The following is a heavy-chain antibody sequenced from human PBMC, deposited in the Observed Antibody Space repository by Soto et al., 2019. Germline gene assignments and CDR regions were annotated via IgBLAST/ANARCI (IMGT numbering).Heavy chain of an antibody. V-gene: IGHV1-69*06. J-gene: IGHJ5*02. Sequence: QVQLVQSGAEVKKPGSSVKVSCKASGGTFSSYAISWVRQAPGQGLEWMGGIIPIFGTANYAQKFKGRVTITADKSASTDYVELSSLRSEDTAVYYCARDKTARPEGWFDPWGQGTLVTVSS. CDR2: IIPIFGTA. D-gene: IGHD6-6*01. CDR1: GGTFSSYA. CDR3: ARDKTARPEGWFDP.